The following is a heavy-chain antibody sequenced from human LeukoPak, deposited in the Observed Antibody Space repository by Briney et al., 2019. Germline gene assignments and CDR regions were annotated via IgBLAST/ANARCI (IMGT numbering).Heavy chain of an antibody. D-gene: IGHD4-17*01. CDR1: GGSISSYY. CDR3: ARRSTVTTFDY. CDR2: IYYSGST. V-gene: IGHV4-59*12. J-gene: IGHJ4*02. Sequence: PSETLSLTCTVSGGSISSYYWSWIRQPPGKGLEWIGYIYYSGSTNYNPSLKSRVTMSVDKSKNQFSLKLNSVTAADTAVYYCARRSTVTTFDYWGQGTLVTVSS.